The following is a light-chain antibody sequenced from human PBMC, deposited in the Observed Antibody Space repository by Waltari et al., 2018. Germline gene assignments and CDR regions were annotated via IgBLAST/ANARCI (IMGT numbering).Light chain of an antibody. CDR3: QQHGRSPWT. J-gene: IGKJ1*01. V-gene: IGKV3-20*01. CDR1: QSVGASY. Sequence: EIVLTQSPDTLSLSPGERASLSCRASQSVGASYLAWYQQKPGQAPRLLLYATASRATGIPDRFSGSGSGTYFTLTISRPEPEDSAVYYCQQHGRSPWTFGRGTKVEIK. CDR2: ATA.